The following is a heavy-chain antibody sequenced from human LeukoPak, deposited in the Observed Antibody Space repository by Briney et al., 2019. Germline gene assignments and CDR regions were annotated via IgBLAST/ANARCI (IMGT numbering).Heavy chain of an antibody. D-gene: IGHD3-10*01. CDR2: IKSKSDGETT. V-gene: IGHV3-15*01. CDR1: GFAFSNAW. Sequence: GGSLRLSCAASGFAFSNAWMNWVRQSPGRGLEWISRIKSKSDGETTDYATSVTGRFVMSRDDSKNMLYLQMNSLEIEDTAIYYCANFKAGVAALAYWGQGTLVTVSS. J-gene: IGHJ4*02. CDR3: ANFKAGVAALAY.